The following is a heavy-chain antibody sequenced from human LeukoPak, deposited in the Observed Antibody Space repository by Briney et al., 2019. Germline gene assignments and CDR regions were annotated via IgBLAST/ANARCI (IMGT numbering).Heavy chain of an antibody. CDR3: ARQPDRRQLVL. CDR2: INHSGST. V-gene: IGHV4-34*01. Sequence: PSETLSLTCAVYGGSFSGYYWSWIRQPPGKGLEWIGEINHSGSTNYNPSLKSRVTISVDTSKNQFSLKVTSVTAADTAVYYCARQPDRRQLVLWGQGTLVTVSS. D-gene: IGHD6-13*01. CDR1: GGSFSGYY. J-gene: IGHJ4*02.